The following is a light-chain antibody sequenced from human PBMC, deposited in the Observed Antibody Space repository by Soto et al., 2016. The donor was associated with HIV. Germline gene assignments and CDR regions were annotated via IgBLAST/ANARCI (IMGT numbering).Light chain of an antibody. CDR2: GKN. CDR1: SLRNYY. J-gene: IGLJ3*02. CDR3: NSRDSSGNRWV. Sequence: SSELTQDPAVSVALGQTVRITCQGDSLRNYYASWYQQKPGQAPVLVIYGKNNRPSGIPDRFSGSSSGNTASLTITGAQAEDEADYYCNSRDSSGNRWVFGGGTKPDRP. V-gene: IGLV3-19*01.